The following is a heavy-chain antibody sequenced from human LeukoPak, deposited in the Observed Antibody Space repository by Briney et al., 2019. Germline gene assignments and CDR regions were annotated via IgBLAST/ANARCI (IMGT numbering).Heavy chain of an antibody. CDR2: IRYDGSNK. CDR3: AIVDTAMVDY. J-gene: IGHJ4*02. CDR1: GFTFSSYG. D-gene: IGHD5-18*01. Sequence: GSLRLSCAASGFTFSSYGMHWVRQAPGKGLEWVAFIRYDGSNKYYADSVKGRFTISRDNSKNTLYLQMNSLRAEDTAVYYCAIVDTAMVDYWGQGTLVTVSS. V-gene: IGHV3-30*02.